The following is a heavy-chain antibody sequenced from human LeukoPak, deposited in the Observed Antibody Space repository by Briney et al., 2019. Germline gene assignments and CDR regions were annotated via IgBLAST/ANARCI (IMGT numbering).Heavy chain of an antibody. D-gene: IGHD6-19*01. V-gene: IGHV4-59*12. J-gene: IGHJ5*02. CDR3: ARELIAVAGNWFDP. CDR2: IYYSGST. CDR1: GGSISSYY. Sequence: PSETLSLTCTVSGGSISSYYWSWIRQPPGKGLEWIGYIYYSGSTYYNPSLKSRVTISVDTSKNQFSLKLSSVTAADTAVYYCARELIAVAGNWFDPWGQGTLVTVSS.